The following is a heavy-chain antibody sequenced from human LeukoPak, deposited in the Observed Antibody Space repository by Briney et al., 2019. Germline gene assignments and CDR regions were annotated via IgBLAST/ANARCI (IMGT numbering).Heavy chain of an antibody. CDR2: ICWSGST. Sequence: PSETLSVTRTVPGGSISTYYWSWIRQTPGKGLEWIWSICWSGSTNYIRSLKSRVTISVGTSKNQFSLELSSVTAADTAVYYCAVNLTRHTFDIWGQGTRITVSS. CDR3: AVNLTRHTFDI. V-gene: IGHV4-59*08. CDR1: GGSISTYY. D-gene: IGHD1-1*01. J-gene: IGHJ3*02.